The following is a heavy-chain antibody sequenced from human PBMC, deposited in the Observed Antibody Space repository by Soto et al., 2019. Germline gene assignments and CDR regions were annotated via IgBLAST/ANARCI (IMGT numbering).Heavy chain of an antibody. CDR2: VYTSGST. V-gene: IGHV4-4*07. J-gene: IGHJ3*02. CDR3: ARDTGYSDAFDI. Sequence: SETLSLTCIVSGGSISIYYWSWIRQPAGKGLEWIGRVYTSGSTNYNPSLKSRVTMSVDTSKNQFSLKLTSVTAADTAVYYCARDTGYSDAFDIWGQGTMVTVSS. CDR1: GGSISIYY. D-gene: IGHD3-22*01.